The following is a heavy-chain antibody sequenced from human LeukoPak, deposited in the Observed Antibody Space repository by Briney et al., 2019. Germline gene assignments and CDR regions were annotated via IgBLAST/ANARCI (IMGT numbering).Heavy chain of an antibody. CDR3: ARLAKYYYDSSLED. D-gene: IGHD3-22*01. CDR2: ISSSGGTI. V-gene: IGHV3-48*04. Sequence: PGGSLRLSCAAPGFTFSSYAMHWVRQAPGKGLEWVSYISSSGGTIYYADSVKGRFTISRDNAKNSLYLQMNSLRAEDTAVYYCARLAKYYYDSSLEDWGQGTLVTVSS. CDR1: GFTFSSYA. J-gene: IGHJ4*02.